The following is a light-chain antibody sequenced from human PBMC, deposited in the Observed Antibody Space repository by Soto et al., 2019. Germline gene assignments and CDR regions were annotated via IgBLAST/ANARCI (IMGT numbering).Light chain of an antibody. CDR3: SSYTSFSTYV. CDR2: EVS. CDR1: SSDVGGYNY. V-gene: IGLV2-14*01. Sequence: QSVLTQPASVSGSPGQSITISCTGTSSDVGGYNYVSWYQRHPGKAPKLMIYEVSNRPSGVSNRFSGSKSDNTASLTISGLQAEDEADYYCSSYTSFSTYVFGTGTKLTVL. J-gene: IGLJ1*01.